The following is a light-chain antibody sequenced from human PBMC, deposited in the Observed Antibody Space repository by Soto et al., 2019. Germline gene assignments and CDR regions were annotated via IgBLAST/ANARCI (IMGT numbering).Light chain of an antibody. CDR2: EGS. CDR3: SSYTTSTTQV. V-gene: IGLV2-14*02. J-gene: IGLJ2*01. Sequence: QSALTQPASVSGSPRQSITISCTGTSSDVGSYTLVSWYQQHPGKAPKLMIYEGSKRPSGVSNRFSGSKSGNTASLTISGLQAEDEADYYCSSYTTSTTQVFGGGTKLTVL. CDR1: SSDVGSYTL.